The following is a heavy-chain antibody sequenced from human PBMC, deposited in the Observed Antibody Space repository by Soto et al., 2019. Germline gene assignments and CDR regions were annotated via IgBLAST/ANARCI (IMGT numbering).Heavy chain of an antibody. J-gene: IGHJ4*02. V-gene: IGHV1-18*01. D-gene: IGHD6-19*01. CDR2: SSAYNGNT. CDR1: GYTFTSYT. Sequence: QVQLVQSGAEVKKPGASMKVSCKVSGYTFTSYTITWVRQAPGQGLEWMGWSSAYNGNTNYAQKFQGRVTMTTDTSTSTAYMELRSLRSDDTAVYYCARGEGTWTPSHGWPLDYWGQGTLVTVSS. CDR3: ARGEGTWTPSHGWPLDY.